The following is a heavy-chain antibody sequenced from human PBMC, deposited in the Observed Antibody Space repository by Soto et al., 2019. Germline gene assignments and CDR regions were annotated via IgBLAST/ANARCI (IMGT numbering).Heavy chain of an antibody. J-gene: IGHJ6*03. Sequence: PSETLSLTCAVYGGSFSGYYWSWIRQPPGKGLEWIGEINHSGSTNYNPSLKSRVTISVDTSKNQFSLKLSSVTAADTAVYYCARVPLGVATLYYYMDVWGKGTTVTVSS. CDR3: ARVPLGVATLYYYMDV. CDR2: INHSGST. V-gene: IGHV4-34*01. CDR1: GGSFSGYY. D-gene: IGHD5-12*01.